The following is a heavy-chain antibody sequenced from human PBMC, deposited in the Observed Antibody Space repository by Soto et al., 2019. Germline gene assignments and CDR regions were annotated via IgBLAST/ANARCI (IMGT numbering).Heavy chain of an antibody. CDR3: TRDLNGDYPGYYYYYMDV. CDR2: IRSKAYGGTT. D-gene: IGHD4-17*01. Sequence: GGSLRLSCTASGFTFGDYAMSWFRPAPGKGLEWVGFIRSKAYGGTTEYAASVKGRFTISRDDTKSIAYLQMNSLKTEDTAVYYCTRDLNGDYPGYYYYYMDVWGKGTTVTVSS. V-gene: IGHV3-49*03. J-gene: IGHJ6*03. CDR1: GFTFGDYA.